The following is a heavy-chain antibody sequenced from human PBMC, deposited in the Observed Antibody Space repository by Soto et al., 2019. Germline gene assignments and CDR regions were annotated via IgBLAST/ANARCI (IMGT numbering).Heavy chain of an antibody. CDR1: SGSISSSNW. V-gene: IGHV4-4*02. CDR2: IYHSGST. D-gene: IGHD3-9*01. J-gene: IGHJ6*03. Sequence: SETLSLTCAVSSGSISSSNWWRWVRQPPGKGLEWIGEIYHSGSTNYNPSLKSRVTISVDKSKNQFSLKLSSVTAADTAVYYCARGLRYFDYYYYYMDVWGKGTTVTVS. CDR3: ARGLRYFDYYYYYMDV.